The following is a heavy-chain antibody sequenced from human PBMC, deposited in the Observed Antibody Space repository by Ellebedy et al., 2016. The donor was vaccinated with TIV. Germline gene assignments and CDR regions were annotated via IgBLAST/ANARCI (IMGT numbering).Heavy chain of an antibody. J-gene: IGHJ4*02. CDR1: GYTFTNYF. V-gene: IGHV1-46*01. D-gene: IGHD3-22*01. CDR3: VRGDNYYYDSSGYYYNY. CDR2: INPTSGSS. Sequence: ASVKVSCKASGYTFTNYFLYWVRQAPGQGLEWMGIINPTSGSSNYAQKFQGRVTMTRDTSTSTVYMVLSSLRSEDTAVYYCVRGDNYYYDSSGYYYNYWGQGTLVTVSS.